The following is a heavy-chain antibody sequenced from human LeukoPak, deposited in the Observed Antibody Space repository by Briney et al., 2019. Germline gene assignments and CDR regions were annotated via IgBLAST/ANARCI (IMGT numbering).Heavy chain of an antibody. CDR3: ARDARGWSGFDY. CDR2: IYTTGNT. V-gene: IGHV4-4*07. D-gene: IGHD3-3*01. CDR1: GGSISSYY. J-gene: IGHJ4*02. Sequence: TSETLSLTCSVSGGSISSYYWSWIRQPAGKGREWIGRIYTTGNTDYNPSLKSRVTMSVDTSKNKFSVNLSSVTAADTAVYYCARDARGWSGFDYWGQGTLVTVSS.